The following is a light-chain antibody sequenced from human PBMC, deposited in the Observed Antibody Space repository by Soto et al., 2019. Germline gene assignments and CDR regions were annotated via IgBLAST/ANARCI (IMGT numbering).Light chain of an antibody. CDR3: QSYDNSLSGWV. Sequence: QTVVAQPPSVSGAQGQTVTISCTGSSSNIGAGFDVHWYHQLPGTAPKLLIYANTNRPSGVPDRFSASKSGTSASLAITGLRAEDEADYYCQSYDNSLSGWVFGGGTKVTVL. V-gene: IGLV1-40*01. J-gene: IGLJ3*02. CDR2: ANT. CDR1: SSNIGAGFD.